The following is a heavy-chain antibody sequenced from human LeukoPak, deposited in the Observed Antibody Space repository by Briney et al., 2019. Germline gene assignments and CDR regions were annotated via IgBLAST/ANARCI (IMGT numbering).Heavy chain of an antibody. D-gene: IGHD6-13*01. CDR2: IFHSGKT. J-gene: IGHJ2*01. CDR1: GFSINIGYY. CDR3: ARDGSSWFEYWYFDL. V-gene: IGHV4-38-2*02. Sequence: SETLSLTCNVSGFSINIGYYWGWIRQPPGKGLEWIGSIFHSGKTYYNSSLKSRVTISIDTSKNQFSLKLSSVTAADTAVYYCARDGSSWFEYWYFDLWGRGTLVTVSS.